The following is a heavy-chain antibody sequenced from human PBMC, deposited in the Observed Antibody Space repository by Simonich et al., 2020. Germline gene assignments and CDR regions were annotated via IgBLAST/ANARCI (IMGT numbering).Heavy chain of an antibody. CDR2: SKPNSGGK. J-gene: IGHJ6*02. Sequence: QVQLVQSGAEVKKPGASVKVSCKASGYTFTGYYMHWVRQAPGQGLEWMGWSKPNSGGKNYAQKCQGRVTMTRDTSISTAYMELSRLRSDDTAVYYCAGALQDYYYGMDVWGQGTTVTVSS. CDR1: GYTFTGYY. CDR3: AGALQDYYYGMDV. V-gene: IGHV1-2*02.